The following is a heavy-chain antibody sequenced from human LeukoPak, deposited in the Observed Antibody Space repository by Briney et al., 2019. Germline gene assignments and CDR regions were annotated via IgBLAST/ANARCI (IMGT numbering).Heavy chain of an antibody. J-gene: IGHJ4*02. V-gene: IGHV1-18*01. D-gene: IGHD6-19*01. CDR1: GYTFTSYG. CDR2: ISAYNGNT. Sequence: ASVKVSRKASGYTFTSYGISWVRQAPGQGLEWMGWISAYNGNTNYAQKLQGRVTMTTDTSTSTAYMELRSLRSDDTAVYYCARDNGWYGLSYFDYWGQGTLVTVSS. CDR3: ARDNGWYGLSYFDY.